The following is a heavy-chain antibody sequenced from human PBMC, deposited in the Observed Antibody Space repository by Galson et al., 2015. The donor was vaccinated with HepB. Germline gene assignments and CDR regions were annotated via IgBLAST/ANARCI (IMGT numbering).Heavy chain of an antibody. Sequence: SVKVSCKASGYTFTGYYMHWVRQAPGQGLEWMGWNNPNSGGTNYAQKFQGRVTMTRDTSISTAYMKLSRLRSDDTAVYYCARSYSGDYYDSSGYIRNWYFDLWGRGTLVTVSS. CDR3: ARSYSGDYYDSSGYIRNWYFDL. CDR1: GYTFTGYY. J-gene: IGHJ2*01. D-gene: IGHD3-22*01. CDR2: NNPNSGGT. V-gene: IGHV1-2*02.